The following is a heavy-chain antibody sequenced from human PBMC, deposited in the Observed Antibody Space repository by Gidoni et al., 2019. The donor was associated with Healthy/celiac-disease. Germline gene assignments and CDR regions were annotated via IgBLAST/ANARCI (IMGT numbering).Heavy chain of an antibody. J-gene: IGHJ4*02. CDR1: GFTFSSYA. CDR3: ARDQRTNPLVGATFDY. V-gene: IGHV3-30*04. CDR2: ISYDGRNK. D-gene: IGHD1-26*01. Sequence: QVQLVESGGGVVQPGRSLRLSCAASGFTFSSYAMHWVRQAPGKGLEWVAVISYDGRNKYYADSVKGRFTISRDNSKNTLYLQMNSLRAEDTAVYYCARDQRTNPLVGATFDYWGQGTLVTVSS.